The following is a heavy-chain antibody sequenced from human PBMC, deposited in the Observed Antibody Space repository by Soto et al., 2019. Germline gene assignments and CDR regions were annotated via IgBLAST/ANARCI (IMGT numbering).Heavy chain of an antibody. D-gene: IGHD3-3*01. CDR1: GFTFSDYY. J-gene: IGHJ3*02. V-gene: IGHV3-11*01. CDR2: ITTSDTT. Sequence: GGSLRLSCTASGFTFSDYYMTWFRQAPGRGLEWVSYITTSDTTYYADSVKGRFTISRDNAKNSLYLQMISLRAEDTAVYYCAKDIHPTQSVAFDIWGQGTLVTVSS. CDR3: AKDIHPTQSVAFDI.